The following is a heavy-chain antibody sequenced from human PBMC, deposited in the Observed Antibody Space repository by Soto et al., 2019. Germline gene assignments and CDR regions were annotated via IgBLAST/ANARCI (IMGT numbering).Heavy chain of an antibody. CDR1: GFTFSSYA. CDR3: AKDPRGYSYGYGDF. V-gene: IGHV3-23*01. D-gene: IGHD5-18*01. CDR2: ISGSGGST. J-gene: IGHJ4*02. Sequence: EVQLLESGGGLVQPGGSLRLSCAASGFTFSSYAMTWVRQAPGKGLVWVSAISGSGGSTYYADSVKGRFTISRDNSKDTLYLHMTSLRAEDTAVYYCAKDPRGYSYGYGDFWGQGTLVTVSS.